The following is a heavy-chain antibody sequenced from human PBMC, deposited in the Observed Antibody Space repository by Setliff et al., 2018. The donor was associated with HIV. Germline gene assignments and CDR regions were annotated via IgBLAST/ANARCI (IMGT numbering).Heavy chain of an antibody. CDR3: ARGPRRRHDYDTSGYYSQKDY. D-gene: IGHD3-22*01. CDR2: IHHSGST. Sequence: SETLSLTCTVSGYSITSGYYWGWIRQPPGKGLEWIGSIHHSGSTYYNPSLKSRVIISVDTSKNEVSLKVRAVTAADTAVYYCARGPRRRHDYDTSGYYSQKDYGGQGALVTVSS. V-gene: IGHV4-38-2*02. J-gene: IGHJ4*02. CDR1: GYSITSGYY.